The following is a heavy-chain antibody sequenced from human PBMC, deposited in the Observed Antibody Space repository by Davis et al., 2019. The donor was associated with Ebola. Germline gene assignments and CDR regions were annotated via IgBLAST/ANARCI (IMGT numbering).Heavy chain of an antibody. Sequence: GGSLRLSCAASGFTFSSYGMHWVRQAPGKGLEWVAVISYDGSNKYYADSVKGRFTISRDNAKNSLYLQMNSLTDEDTAVYYCARVESSFYAGDYWGQGTLVTVSS. V-gene: IGHV3-30*03. CDR3: ARVESSFYAGDY. CDR1: GFTFSSYG. D-gene: IGHD6-13*01. CDR2: ISYDGSNK. J-gene: IGHJ4*02.